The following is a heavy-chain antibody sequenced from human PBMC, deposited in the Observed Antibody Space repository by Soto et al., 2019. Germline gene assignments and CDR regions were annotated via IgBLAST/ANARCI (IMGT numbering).Heavy chain of an antibody. CDR2: IYWDDDK. Sequence: QITLKESGPTLVKPTQTLTLTCTFSEFSLSTTGVGVGWIRQPPGKALEFLALIYWDDDKRYSPSLKSRLTITKDNSKNQVVLTMSNMDPVDTATYHCAHRNAVTGAFDQWGQGTLVTVSS. CDR3: AHRNAVTGAFDQ. V-gene: IGHV2-5*02. J-gene: IGHJ4*02. CDR1: EFSLSTTGVG. D-gene: IGHD6-19*01.